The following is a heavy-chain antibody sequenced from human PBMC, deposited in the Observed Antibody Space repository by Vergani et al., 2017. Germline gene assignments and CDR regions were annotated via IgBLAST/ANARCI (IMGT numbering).Heavy chain of an antibody. Sequence: QLQLQESGPGLVKPSETLSLTCTVSGGSISSSSYYWGWIRQPPGKGLEWIGYIYYRGSTNYNPSLKSRVTISVDTSKNQFSLKLSSVTTADTAVYFCARGMPAWFDSWGQGTLVTVSS. V-gene: IGHV4-61*05. D-gene: IGHD2-2*01. CDR1: GGSISSSSYY. CDR3: ARGMPAWFDS. CDR2: IYYRGST. J-gene: IGHJ5*01.